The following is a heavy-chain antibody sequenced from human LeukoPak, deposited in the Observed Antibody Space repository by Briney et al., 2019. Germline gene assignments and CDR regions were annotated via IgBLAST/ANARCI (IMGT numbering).Heavy chain of an antibody. J-gene: IGHJ4*02. Sequence: ASVKVSCKASGYTFTSYGISWVRQAPGQGLEWMGWISAYNGNTNYAQKLQGRVTMTTDTSTGTAYMELRSLRSDDTAVYYCARVLGIQLWSKYFDYWGQGTLVTVSS. CDR3: ARVLGIQLWSKYFDY. CDR1: GYTFTSYG. V-gene: IGHV1-18*01. CDR2: ISAYNGNT. D-gene: IGHD5-18*01.